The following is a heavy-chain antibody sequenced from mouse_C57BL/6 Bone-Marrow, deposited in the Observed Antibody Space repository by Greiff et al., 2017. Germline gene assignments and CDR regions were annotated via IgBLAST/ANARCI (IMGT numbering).Heavy chain of an antibody. CDR2: IYPRSGNT. CDR1: GYTFTSYG. J-gene: IGHJ3*01. V-gene: IGHV1-81*01. Sequence: QVHVKQSGAELARPGASVKLSCKASGYTFTSYGISWVKQRTGQGLEWIGEIYPRSGNTYYNEKFKGKATLTADKSSSTAYMELSSLTSEDSAVYFCASPGIYYYGSSPAYWGQGTLVTVSA. D-gene: IGHD1-1*01. CDR3: ASPGIYYYGSSPAY.